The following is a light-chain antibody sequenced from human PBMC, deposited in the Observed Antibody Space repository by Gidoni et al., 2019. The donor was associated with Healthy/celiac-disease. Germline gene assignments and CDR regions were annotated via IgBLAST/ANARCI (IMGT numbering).Light chain of an antibody. CDR1: QSISSY. CDR3: QQSYSTPRT. J-gene: IGKJ1*01. V-gene: IGKV1-39*01. Sequence: EIQMNQSPSSLSASLGDRVTITCRASQSISSYLNSYQQKPGKAPKLLIYAASSLQSGVPSRFSGSGSGTDFTLTISSLQPEDFATYYCQQSYSTPRTFGQGTKVEIK. CDR2: AAS.